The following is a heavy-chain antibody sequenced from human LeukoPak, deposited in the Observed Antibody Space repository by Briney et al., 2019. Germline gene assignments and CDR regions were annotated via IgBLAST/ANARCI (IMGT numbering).Heavy chain of an antibody. J-gene: IGHJ5*02. CDR1: GFTFDDYA. CDR3: ARGNSGSYSQDWFDP. CDR2: VSWNSGTI. D-gene: IGHD1-26*01. Sequence: PGRSLRLSCAASGFTFDDYAMHWVRPAPGKGLEGVSGVSWNSGTIGYADSVKGRFTISRDNAKNSLYLQMNSLRDDDMALYYCARGNSGSYSQDWFDPWGQGTLVTVSS. V-gene: IGHV3-9*03.